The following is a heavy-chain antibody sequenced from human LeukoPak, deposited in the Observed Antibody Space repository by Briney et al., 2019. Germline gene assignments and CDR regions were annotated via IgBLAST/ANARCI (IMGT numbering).Heavy chain of an antibody. CDR1: GFTFSSYA. CDR3: AKALTYYYDSSGSQVLDY. D-gene: IGHD3-22*01. V-gene: IGHV3-23*01. J-gene: IGHJ4*02. Sequence: PGGSLRLSCAASGFTFSSYAMSWVRQAPGKGLEWVSAISGSGRYTYYADSVKGRLTISRDNSKNTLYLQMNSLRAEDTAVYYCAKALTYYYDSSGSQVLDYWGQGTLVTVSS. CDR2: ISGSGRYT.